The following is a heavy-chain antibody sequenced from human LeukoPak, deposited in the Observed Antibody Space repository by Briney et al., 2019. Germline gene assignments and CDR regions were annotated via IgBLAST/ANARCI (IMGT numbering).Heavy chain of an antibody. V-gene: IGHV3-21*01. D-gene: IGHD3-10*01. CDR1: GFTFSSYS. J-gene: IGHJ4*02. Sequence: GGSPRLSCAASGFTFSSYSMNWVRQAPGERLEWVSSISSSSVFIYYADAVKGRFTISRDNAKNSLYLQMNSLRAEDTAVYYCARDSYGSGSIDFDYWGQGTLVTVSS. CDR2: ISSSSVFI. CDR3: ARDSYGSGSIDFDY.